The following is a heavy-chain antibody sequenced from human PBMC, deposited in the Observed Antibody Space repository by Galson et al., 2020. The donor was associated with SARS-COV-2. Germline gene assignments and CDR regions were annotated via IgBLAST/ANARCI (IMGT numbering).Heavy chain of an antibody. V-gene: IGHV4-39*07. CDR3: VRDDDIEARPVPYFYYYGVDV. Sequence: SETLSLTCTVSGASISSTTKYWGWIRQPPGRGLEWIVSMHYSENTYYNPSLKSRVTISVDTSKNQFSLKLSSVTAADTAVHYCVRDDDIEARPVPYFYYYGVDVWGQGTTVTVSS. J-gene: IGHJ6*02. D-gene: IGHD5-12*01. CDR1: GASISSTTKY. CDR2: MHYSENT.